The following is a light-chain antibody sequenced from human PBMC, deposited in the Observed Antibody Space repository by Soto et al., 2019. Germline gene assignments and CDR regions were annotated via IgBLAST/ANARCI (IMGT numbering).Light chain of an antibody. Sequence: AIRMTQSPSSLSASTGDRVTITCRASQGISSYLAWYQQKPGKAPKLLIYAASTLQSGVPSRFSGSGSGTDFTLTISCLQSEDFATYYCQQYYSSTWTFGQGTKVDI. J-gene: IGKJ1*01. CDR1: QGISSY. CDR2: AAS. V-gene: IGKV1-8*01. CDR3: QQYYSSTWT.